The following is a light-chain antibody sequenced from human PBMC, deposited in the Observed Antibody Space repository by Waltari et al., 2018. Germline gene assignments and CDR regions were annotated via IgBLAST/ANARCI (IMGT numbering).Light chain of an antibody. CDR2: EGS. J-gene: IGLJ3*02. CDR3: CSYAGSSTPWV. V-gene: IGLV2-23*01. CDR1: SSDVGSYNL. Sequence: QSALTQPAPVAGSPGQSITISCTGTSSDVGSYNLVSWYQKHPGKAPKLRIYEGSKRPSGVSNRFSGSKSGNTASLTISGLQAEDEADYYCCSYAGSSTPWVFGGGTKLTVL.